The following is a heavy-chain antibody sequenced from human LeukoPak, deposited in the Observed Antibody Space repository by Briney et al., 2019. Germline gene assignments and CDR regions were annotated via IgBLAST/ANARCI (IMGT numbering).Heavy chain of an antibody. CDR2: IYDGGST. CDR1: GYSISRGYY. V-gene: IGHV4-38-2*01. CDR3: ARRRTIGYFDY. Sequence: PSETLSLTCAVSGYSISRGYYWGWIRQPPGKGLEWIGSIYDGGSTYYNPSLKRPVTITVDTAKNQFSLKLSSVTAADTAVYYCARRRTIGYFDYWGQGTLVTVSS. D-gene: IGHD1-1*01. J-gene: IGHJ4*02.